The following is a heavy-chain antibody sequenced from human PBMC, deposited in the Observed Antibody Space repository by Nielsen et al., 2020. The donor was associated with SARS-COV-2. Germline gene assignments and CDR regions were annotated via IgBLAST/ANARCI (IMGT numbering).Heavy chain of an antibody. J-gene: IGHJ4*02. V-gene: IGHV3-7*01. Sequence: GGSLRLSCAASGFSFSTHWMSWVRQAPGKGLEWLATIKQSASETYYLDSVKGRFTISRDNAKNSLYLQMHSLRVEDTATYYCATNRGDYWGQGTVVTVS. CDR1: GFSFSTHW. CDR2: IKQSASET. D-gene: IGHD3-10*01. CDR3: ATNRGDY.